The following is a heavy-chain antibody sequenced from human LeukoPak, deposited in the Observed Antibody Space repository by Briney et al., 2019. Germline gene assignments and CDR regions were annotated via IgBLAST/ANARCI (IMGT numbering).Heavy chain of an antibody. CDR1: GFTFSSYA. J-gene: IGHJ4*02. CDR3: ARDYLWSGYFDY. Sequence: SGGSLRLSCAASGFTFSSYAMHWVRQAPGKGLEWVAVISYDGSNKYYADSVKGRFTISRDNSKNTLYLQMNSLRAEDTAVYYCARDYLWSGYFDYWGQGTLVTVSS. D-gene: IGHD3-3*01. CDR2: ISYDGSNK. V-gene: IGHV3-30-3*01.